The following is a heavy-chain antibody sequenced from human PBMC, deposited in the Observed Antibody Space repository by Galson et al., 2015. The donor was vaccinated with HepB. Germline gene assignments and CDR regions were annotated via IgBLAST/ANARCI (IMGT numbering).Heavy chain of an antibody. CDR2: INAGNGNT. CDR3: ATTLLITMIGEDAFDI. Sequence: SVKVSCKASGYTFTSYAMHWVRQAPGQRLEWMGWINAGNGNTKYSQKFQGRVTITRDTSASTAYMELSSLRSEDTAVYYCATTLLITMIGEDAFDIWGQGTMVTVSS. V-gene: IGHV1-3*01. D-gene: IGHD3-22*01. J-gene: IGHJ3*02. CDR1: GYTFTSYA.